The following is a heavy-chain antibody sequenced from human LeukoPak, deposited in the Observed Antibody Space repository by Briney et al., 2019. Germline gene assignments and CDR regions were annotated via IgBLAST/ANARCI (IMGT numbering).Heavy chain of an antibody. CDR1: GYTFTGYY. J-gene: IGHJ3*02. D-gene: IGHD1-26*01. Sequence: ASVKVSCKASGYTFTGYYMHWVRQAPGQGLEWMGRINPNSGDTNYAQKFQGRVTMTRDTSISTAYMELSRLRSEDTAVYYCARDLVKEWELRLMVRAFDIWGQGTMVTVSS. CDR3: ARDLVKEWELRLMVRAFDI. CDR2: INPNSGDT. V-gene: IGHV1-2*06.